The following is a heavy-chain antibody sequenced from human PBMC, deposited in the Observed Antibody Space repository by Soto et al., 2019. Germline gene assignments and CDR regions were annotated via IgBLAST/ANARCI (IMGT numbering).Heavy chain of an antibody. Sequence: EVQLVESGGGLVKPGGSQRLSCKASGFTFSSYWMHWVRQAPGKGLGWVAGINRIGGSTSYADSVKGRFTIARDKAKNTVYLQMNSLRDEDTAVYYCARGGDSSYYDSSGYPAAFDIWGQGTMVTVSS. CDR1: GFTFSSYW. J-gene: IGHJ3*02. CDR2: INRIGGST. V-gene: IGHV3-74*01. CDR3: ARGGDSSYYDSSGYPAAFDI. D-gene: IGHD3-22*01.